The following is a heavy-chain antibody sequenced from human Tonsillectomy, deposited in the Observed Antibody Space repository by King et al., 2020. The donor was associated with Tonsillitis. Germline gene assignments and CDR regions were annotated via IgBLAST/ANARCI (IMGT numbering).Heavy chain of an antibody. CDR1: GFMFSDFY. D-gene: IGHD3-22*01. CDR2: ISSRDATT. J-gene: IGHJ4*02. CDR3: ARDTYYSDNTYDY. V-gene: IGHV3-11*01. Sequence: VQLVESGGGLVKPGGSLRLSCAASGFMFSDFYMSCIRQAPGKGLEWGSYISSRDATTYYADSVKGRFTISRDNAKNSLNLQMNSLRAEDTAVYYCARDTYYSDNTYDYWGQGTLVTVSS.